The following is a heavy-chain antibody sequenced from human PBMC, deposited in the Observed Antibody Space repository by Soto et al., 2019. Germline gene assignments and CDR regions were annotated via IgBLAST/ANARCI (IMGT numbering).Heavy chain of an antibody. Sequence: ASVKVSFKASGYTFTGYYMHWVRQAPGQGLEWMGWINPNSGGANYAQKFQGRATMTRDASISTAYMELSRLRSDDTAVYYCARGVLWRAVHDYWGQGTLVTVSS. CDR3: ARGVLWRAVHDY. CDR1: GYTFTGYY. D-gene: IGHD2-21*01. J-gene: IGHJ4*02. CDR2: INPNSGGA. V-gene: IGHV1-2*02.